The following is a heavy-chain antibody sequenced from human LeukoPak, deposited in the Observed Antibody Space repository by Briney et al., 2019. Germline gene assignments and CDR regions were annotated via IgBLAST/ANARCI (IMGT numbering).Heavy chain of an antibody. J-gene: IGHJ4*02. V-gene: IGHV6-1*01. CDR3: AKESRYGSGSYKRSFDY. CDR2: TYYRSKWYN. CDR1: GDSVSSNSAA. D-gene: IGHD3-10*01. Sequence: SQTLSLTCAISGDSVSSNSAAWNWIRQSPSRGLEWLGRTYYRSKWYNDYAVSVKSRITINPDTSKNQFSLQLNSVTPEDTAVYYCAKESRYGSGSYKRSFDYWGQGTLVTVSS.